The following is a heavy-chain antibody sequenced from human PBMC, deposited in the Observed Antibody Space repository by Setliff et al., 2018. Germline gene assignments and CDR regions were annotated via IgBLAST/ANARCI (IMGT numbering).Heavy chain of an antibody. Sequence: ASVKVSCKASGYSFTSYGISWVRQAPGQGLEWMGWISAKNGNRNYAQKLQGRVTMTTDTSTSTAYMELRSLRSDDTAVYYCARDFPTVVTPKEYFDLWGRGTRVTVSS. D-gene: IGHD4-17*01. CDR3: ARDFPTVVTPKEYFDL. CDR2: ISAKNGNR. CDR1: GYSFTSYG. V-gene: IGHV1-18*01. J-gene: IGHJ2*01.